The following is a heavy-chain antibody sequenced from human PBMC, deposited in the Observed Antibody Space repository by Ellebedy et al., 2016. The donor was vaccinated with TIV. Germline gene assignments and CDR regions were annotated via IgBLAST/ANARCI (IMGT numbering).Heavy chain of an antibody. CDR1: GGTFSSYA. CDR3: ARSLAMPGRGGYFDY. V-gene: IGHV1-69*06. Sequence: SVKVSXXASGGTFSSYAISWVRQAPGQGLEWMGGIIPIFGTANYAQKFQGRVTITADKSTSTAYMELSSLRSEDTAVYYCARSLAMPGRGGYFDYWGQGTLVTVSS. J-gene: IGHJ4*02. CDR2: IIPIFGTA. D-gene: IGHD2-2*01.